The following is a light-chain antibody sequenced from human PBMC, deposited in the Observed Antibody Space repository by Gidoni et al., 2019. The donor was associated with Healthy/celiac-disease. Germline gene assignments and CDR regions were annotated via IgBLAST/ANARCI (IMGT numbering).Light chain of an antibody. CDR3: QQSYSTPMYT. V-gene: IGKV1-39*01. CDR1: QSISSY. J-gene: IGKJ2*01. CDR2: AAS. Sequence: DIQMTQSPSSLSATVEDRVTITCRASQSISSYLNWYQQKPGKAPKLLIYAASSLQSGVPSRFSGSGSGTDFTLTISSLQPEDFATYYCQQSYSTPMYTFXXXTKLEIK.